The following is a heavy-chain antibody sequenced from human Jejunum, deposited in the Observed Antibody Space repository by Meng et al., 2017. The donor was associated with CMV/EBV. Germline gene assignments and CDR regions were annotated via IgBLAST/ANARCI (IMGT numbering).Heavy chain of an antibody. CDR3: AKEMFDP. J-gene: IGHJ5*02. CDR1: RFTFSCYS. Sequence: LSLSCVASRFTFSCYSMHWVRQAPGKGLVWVSRIDSDGTTTNYADSVKGRFTISRDNAKNTLYLQMNSLRAEDTAVYYCAKEMFDPWGQGTLVTVSS. CDR2: IDSDGTTT. V-gene: IGHV3-74*01.